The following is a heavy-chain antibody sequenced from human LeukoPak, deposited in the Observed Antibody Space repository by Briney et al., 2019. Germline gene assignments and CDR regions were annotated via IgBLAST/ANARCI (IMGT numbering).Heavy chain of an antibody. J-gene: IGHJ6*03. Sequence: GGSLRLSCAASGFTFSSYGMHWVRQAPGKGLEWVAFIRYDGSNKYYADSVKGRFTISRDNSKNTLYLQMNSLTVEDTAVYYCASSTSPVRYYYYYMDVWGKGTTVTVSS. CDR3: ASSTSPVRYYYYYMDV. CDR2: IRYDGSNK. CDR1: GFTFSSYG. D-gene: IGHD6-13*01. V-gene: IGHV3-30*02.